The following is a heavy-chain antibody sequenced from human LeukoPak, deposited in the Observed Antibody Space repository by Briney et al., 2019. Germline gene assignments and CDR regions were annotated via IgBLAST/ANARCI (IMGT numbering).Heavy chain of an antibody. Sequence: PGGSLRLSCAASGFAFSGFWMSWVRQAPGKGLEWVAFIPYDGSDKYYADSVKGRFTVSRDNSKNTLYLHMNSLRVEDTAVYYCAKGLGDYDDFRLGFWGQGTLVTVSS. V-gene: IGHV3-30*02. D-gene: IGHD4-17*01. J-gene: IGHJ4*02. CDR1: GFAFSGFW. CDR2: IPYDGSDK. CDR3: AKGLGDYDDFRLGF.